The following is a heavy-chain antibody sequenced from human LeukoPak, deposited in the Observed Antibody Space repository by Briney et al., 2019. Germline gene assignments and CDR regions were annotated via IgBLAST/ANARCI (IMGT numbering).Heavy chain of an antibody. CDR3: ARDQSGSSGYSDY. D-gene: IGHD3-22*01. CDR1: GYTFTGYY. V-gene: IGHV1-2*02. J-gene: IGHJ4*02. CDR2: INPNSGGT. Sequence: ASVKDSCKASGYTFTGYYMHWVRQAPGQGLEWMGWINPNSGGTNYAQKFQGRVTMTRDTSISTAYMELSRLRSDDTAVYYCARDQSGSSGYSDYWGQGTLVTVSS.